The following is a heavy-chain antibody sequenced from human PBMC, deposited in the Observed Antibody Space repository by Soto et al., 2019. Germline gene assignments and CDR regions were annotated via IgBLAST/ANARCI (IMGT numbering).Heavy chain of an antibody. CDR3: ARRYGWAFDI. Sequence: SETLSLTCTVSGCAIGSSYWSWIRQPPGKGLEWIGFTYDSGSTNYNPSLKSRVTISVDTSKNQFSLKLSSVTAADTAVYYCARRYGWAFDIWGQGTMVT. J-gene: IGHJ3*02. V-gene: IGHV4-4*09. CDR2: TYDSGST. CDR1: GCAIGSSY. D-gene: IGHD3-16*01.